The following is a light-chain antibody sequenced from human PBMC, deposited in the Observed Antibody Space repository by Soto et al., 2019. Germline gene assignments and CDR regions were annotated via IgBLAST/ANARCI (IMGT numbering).Light chain of an antibody. CDR2: LNSDGSH. CDR3: QTWGTGIDWV. J-gene: IGLJ3*02. CDR1: SGHSSDA. V-gene: IGLV4-69*01. Sequence: QPVLTQSPSASASLGASVKLTCTLSSGHSSDAIAWHQQQPEKGPRYLMKLNSDGSHIKGDGIPDRFSGSSSGAERYLTISSLQSEDEADYYCQTWGTGIDWVFGGGTKLTVL.